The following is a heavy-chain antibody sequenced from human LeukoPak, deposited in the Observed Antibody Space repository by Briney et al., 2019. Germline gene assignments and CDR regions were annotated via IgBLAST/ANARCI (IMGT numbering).Heavy chain of an antibody. Sequence: QTLSLTCAISGDSVSSNSAAWNWIRQSPSRGLEWLGRTYYRSKWYNDYAVSVKSRITINPDTSKNQFSLQLNSVTPEDTAVYYCAREYYDYVWGSYRDRGYYYYGMDVWGQGTTVTVSS. V-gene: IGHV6-1*01. D-gene: IGHD3-16*02. CDR2: TYYRSKWYN. CDR1: GDSVSSNSAA. CDR3: AREYYDYVWGSYRDRGYYYYGMDV. J-gene: IGHJ6*02.